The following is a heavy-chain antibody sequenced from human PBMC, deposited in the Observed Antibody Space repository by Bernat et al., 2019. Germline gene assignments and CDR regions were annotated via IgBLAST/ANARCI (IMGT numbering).Heavy chain of an antibody. CDR3: AKDIREYIGYDGEAFDI. CDR1: GFTFDDYA. Sequence: EVQLVESGGGLVQPGRSLRLFCAASGFTFDDYAMHWVRQAPGKGLEWVSGISWNSGNIGYADSVKGRFTISRDNAKNSLYLQMNSLRAEDTALFYCAKDIREYIGYDGEAFDIRVQGTMVTVSS. J-gene: IGHJ3*02. D-gene: IGHD5-12*01. V-gene: IGHV3-9*01. CDR2: ISWNSGNI.